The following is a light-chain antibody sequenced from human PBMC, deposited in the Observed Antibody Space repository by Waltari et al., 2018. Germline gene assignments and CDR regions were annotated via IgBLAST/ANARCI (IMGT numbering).Light chain of an antibody. CDR3: SSYAGSKVV. V-gene: IGLV2-8*01. J-gene: IGLJ2*01. CDR2: EVS. CDR1: SSDVGGYHY. Sequence: QSALTQPPSASGSPGQSVTISCTGTSSDVGGYHYVSWYQQHPGKAPKLMIYEVSKRPSGVPDRFSGSKSGNTASLTVSGLQAEDEADYYCSSYAGSKVVFGGGTKLTVL.